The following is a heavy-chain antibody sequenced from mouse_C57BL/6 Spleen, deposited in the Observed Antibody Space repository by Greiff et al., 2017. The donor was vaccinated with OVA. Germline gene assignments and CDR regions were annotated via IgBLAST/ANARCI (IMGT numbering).Heavy chain of an antibody. Sequence: VQLQQPGAELVKPGASVKMSCKASGYTFPSYWITWVKQRPGQGLEWIGDIYPGSGSINYNEKFTSKATLTVDTSSSPAYMQLSSLTTEDSAVYDCAGGGDFDYGGQGTTLTVSS. CDR2: IYPGSGSI. J-gene: IGHJ2*01. V-gene: IGHV1-55*01. CDR1: GYTFPSYW. CDR3: AGGGDFDY.